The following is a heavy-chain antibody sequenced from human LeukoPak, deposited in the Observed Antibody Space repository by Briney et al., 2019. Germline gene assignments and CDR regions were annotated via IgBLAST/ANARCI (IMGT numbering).Heavy chain of an antibody. CDR1: GFTFSSYG. V-gene: IGHV3-30*03. CDR3: ARITGWSQFDY. CDR2: ISYDGSNK. D-gene: IGHD2-15*01. Sequence: GRSLRLSCAASGFTFSSYGMHWVRQAPGKGLEWVAVISYDGSNKYYADSVKGRFTISRDNSKNMLYLEMNSLRAEDTAVYYCARITGWSQFDYWGQGSLVTVSS. J-gene: IGHJ4*02.